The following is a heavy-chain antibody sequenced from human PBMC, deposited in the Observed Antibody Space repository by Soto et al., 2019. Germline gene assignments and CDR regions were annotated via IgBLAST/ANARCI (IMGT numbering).Heavy chain of an antibody. CDR3: ARVTTYYGSGGYNWFDP. J-gene: IGHJ5*02. CDR2: INHSGNT. CDR1: SGSFSGYY. Sequence: QVQLHQWGAGLLKPSETLSLTCALYSGSFSGYYWSWIRQPPGKGLEWIGEINHSGNTKYNTSLKSRVAVSVDTSTNHFSLKLTSVTVADTAMYYCARVTTYYGSGGYNWFDPWGQGTLVTVSS. V-gene: IGHV4-34*01. D-gene: IGHD3-10*01.